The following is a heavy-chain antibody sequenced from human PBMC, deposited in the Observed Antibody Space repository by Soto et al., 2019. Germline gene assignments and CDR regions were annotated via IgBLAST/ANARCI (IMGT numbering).Heavy chain of an antibody. CDR3: ARGVAGSGFDL. Sequence: SQTLSLTCAICGDSVSNNTAAWNWIRSSPSRGLEWLGRTYYRSNWRHDYAVSVKSRITVNPDTSKNHFSLQLNSVTPDDTAVYYCARGVAGSGFDLWGQGTLVTVSS. V-gene: IGHV6-1*01. D-gene: IGHD6-19*01. CDR2: TYYRSNWRH. J-gene: IGHJ4*02. CDR1: GDSVSNNTAA.